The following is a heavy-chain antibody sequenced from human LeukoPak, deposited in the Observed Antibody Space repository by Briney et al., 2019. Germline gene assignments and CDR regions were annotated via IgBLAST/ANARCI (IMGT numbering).Heavy chain of an antibody. CDR2: INPSGGST. V-gene: IGHV1-46*01. Sequence: ASVKVSCKASGCTFTSYYMHWVRQAPGQGLEWMGIINPSGGSTSYAQKFQGRVTMTRDMSTSTVYMELSSLSSEDTAVYYCARAPPGVAVAGTRFYDWGEGALVSASS. CDR1: GCTFTSYY. D-gene: IGHD6-19*01. J-gene: IGHJ4*02. CDR3: ARAPPGVAVAGTRFYD.